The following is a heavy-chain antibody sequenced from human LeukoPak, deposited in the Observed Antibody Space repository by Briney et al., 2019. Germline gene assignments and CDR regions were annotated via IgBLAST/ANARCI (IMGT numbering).Heavy chain of an antibody. Sequence: GASVKVSCKASGYTFTGYYMHWVRQAPGQGLEWMGWINPNSGGTKYAQKLQGRVTMTRDTSISTAYMELSRLTSDDTAVYYCARGPHFHYSGSGSLQHWFDPWGQGTLVTVSS. V-gene: IGHV1-2*02. CDR2: INPNSGGT. CDR3: ARGPHFHYSGSGSLQHWFDP. D-gene: IGHD3-10*01. CDR1: GYTFTGYY. J-gene: IGHJ5*02.